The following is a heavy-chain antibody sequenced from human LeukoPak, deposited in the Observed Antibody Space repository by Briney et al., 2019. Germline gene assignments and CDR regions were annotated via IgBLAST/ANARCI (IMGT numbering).Heavy chain of an antibody. D-gene: IGHD1-1*01. Sequence: GTSVRVSCKASGFTFTSSAMQWVRQARGQRLEWIGWIVVRSGNTNYAQKFQERVTITRDMSTSTAYMELSSLRSEDTAVYYCAAQLEYLGGDRSPTDYWGQGTLVTVSS. CDR1: GFTFTSSA. V-gene: IGHV1-58*02. CDR2: IVVRSGNT. J-gene: IGHJ4*02. CDR3: AAQLEYLGGDRSPTDY.